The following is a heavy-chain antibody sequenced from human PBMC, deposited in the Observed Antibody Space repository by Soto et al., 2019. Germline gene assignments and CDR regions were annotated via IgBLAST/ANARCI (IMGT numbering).Heavy chain of an antibody. V-gene: IGHV3-23*01. D-gene: IGHD6-19*01. CDR3: AMVYRSPSYFPDF. CDR1: GFTFSNYA. Sequence: GGSLRLSCAASGFTFSNYAMAWVRQTPGKGLEWVSAISAGGGSTYYADSVKGRFTISRDNSKNTVFLQLNSLSAEDTAVYYFAMVYRSPSYFPDFWGQGTLLTVSS. CDR2: ISAGGGST. J-gene: IGHJ5*01.